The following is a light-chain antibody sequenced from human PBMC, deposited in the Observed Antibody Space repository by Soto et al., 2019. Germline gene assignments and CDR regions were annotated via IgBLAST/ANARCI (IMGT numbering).Light chain of an antibody. V-gene: IGKV3-20*01. CDR3: LQYGPVIT. Sequence: EILLTQSPGTLSLSPGERATLSCRASQSLSSSYLAWYQQKPGQDPRLLIYGSFSRATGIPDRFSGSGSGTDFTLTIISLEAEDSAVYYCLQYGPVITFGQRTRLEN. J-gene: IGKJ5*01. CDR2: GSF. CDR1: QSLSSSY.